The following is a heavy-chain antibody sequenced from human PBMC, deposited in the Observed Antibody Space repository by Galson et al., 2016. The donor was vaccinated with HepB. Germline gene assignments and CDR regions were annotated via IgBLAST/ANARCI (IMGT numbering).Heavy chain of an antibody. CDR2: IHYSGST. Sequence: SETLSLTCSVPGGSINNYYWNWIRQPPGKGLEWIGYIHYSGSTNYNPSLKSRVTLSTDTSKNQFSLKLTSVTAADTAVYFCARGNVIFGVVNPAFDYWGQGTLITVSS. V-gene: IGHV4-59*08. J-gene: IGHJ4*02. CDR3: ARGNVIFGVVNPAFDY. D-gene: IGHD3-3*01. CDR1: GGSINNYY.